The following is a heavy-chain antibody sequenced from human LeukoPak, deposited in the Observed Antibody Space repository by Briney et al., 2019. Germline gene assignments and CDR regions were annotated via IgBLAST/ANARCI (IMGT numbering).Heavy chain of an antibody. J-gene: IGHJ4*02. CDR2: IYYSGST. CDR3: ARGYSPDY. Sequence: SETLSLTCTVSGGSISSSGNYWGWIRQPPGKGLEWIGSIYYSGSTYYSPSLRSRVTISLDTSRNQFSLKLTSLTAADTAVFYCARGYSPDYWGRGTLVTVFS. D-gene: IGHD2-15*01. CDR1: GGSISSSGNY. V-gene: IGHV4-39*07.